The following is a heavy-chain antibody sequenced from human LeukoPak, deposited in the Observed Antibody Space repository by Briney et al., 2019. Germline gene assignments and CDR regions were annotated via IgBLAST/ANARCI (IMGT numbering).Heavy chain of an antibody. Sequence: PGGSLRLSCEGSGFSFSSYWMTWVRQSPGKGPEWVANIKQDESERYTVDSVKGRFTISRDNAKNSLFLQMNSLRAEDTAVYYCANQHMDYFDYWGQGTLVTVSS. D-gene: IGHD2-21*01. CDR2: IKQDESER. V-gene: IGHV3-7*03. CDR3: ANQHMDYFDY. CDR1: GFSFSSYW. J-gene: IGHJ4*02.